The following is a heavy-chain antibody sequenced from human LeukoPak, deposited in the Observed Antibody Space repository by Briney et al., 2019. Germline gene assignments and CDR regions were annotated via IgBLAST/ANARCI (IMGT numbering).Heavy chain of an antibody. CDR1: GFTFTNYG. J-gene: IGHJ6*02. V-gene: IGHV3-30*18. D-gene: IGHD2-21*02. CDR3: VKRGGGDHGLDV. Sequence: GGSLRLSCEASGFTFTNYGMHWVRQAPGKGPECVAVVSFDGRKTYYAGFAEGRFSISRDDSNNMVYLRMNSLRTEDTAVYHCVKRGGGDHGLDVWGQGTTV. CDR2: VSFDGRKT.